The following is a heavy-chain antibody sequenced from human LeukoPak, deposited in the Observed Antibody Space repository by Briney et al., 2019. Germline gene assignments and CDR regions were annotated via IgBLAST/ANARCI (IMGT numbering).Heavy chain of an antibody. CDR2: ISSSSSTI. Sequence: GGSLRLSCAASGFTFSSYSMNWVRQAPGKGLEWVSYISSSSSTIYYADSVKGRFTISRDNSKNTLYLQMNSLRAEDTALYYCTKINRGEVAGHFDFWGQGTLVTVSS. D-gene: IGHD6-19*01. CDR3: TKINRGEVAGHFDF. V-gene: IGHV3-48*01. J-gene: IGHJ4*02. CDR1: GFTFSSYS.